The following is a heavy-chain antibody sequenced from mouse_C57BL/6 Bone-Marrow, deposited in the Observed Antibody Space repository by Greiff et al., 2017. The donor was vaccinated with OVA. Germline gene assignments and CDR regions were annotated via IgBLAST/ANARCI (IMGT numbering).Heavy chain of an antibody. J-gene: IGHJ2*01. CDR1: GFTFSSYG. D-gene: IGHD2-1*01. CDR3: ARDGNFYYFDY. V-gene: IGHV5-6*01. Sequence: EVMLVESGGDLVKPGGSLKLSCAASGFTFSSYGMSWVRQTPDKRLEWVATISSGGSYTYYPDSVKGRFTISRDNAKNTLYLQMSSLKSEDTAMYYCARDGNFYYFDYWGQGTTLTVSS. CDR2: ISSGGSYT.